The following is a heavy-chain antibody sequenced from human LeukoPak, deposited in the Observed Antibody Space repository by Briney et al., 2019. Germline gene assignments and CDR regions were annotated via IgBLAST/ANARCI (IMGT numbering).Heavy chain of an antibody. CDR2: IYYSGST. CDR3: AREAAATGGIDY. V-gene: IGHV4-31*11. CDR1: GGSFSGYY. J-gene: IGHJ4*02. Sequence: SETLSLTCAVYGGSFSGYYWSWIRQHPGKGLEWIGYIYYSGSTYYNPSLKSRVTISVDTSKNQFSLKLSSVTAADTAVYYCAREAAATGGIDYWGQGTLVTVSS. D-gene: IGHD6-13*01.